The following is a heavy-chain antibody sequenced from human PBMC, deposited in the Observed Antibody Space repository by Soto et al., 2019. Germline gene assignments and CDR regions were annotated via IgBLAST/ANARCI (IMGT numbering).Heavy chain of an antibody. D-gene: IGHD3-10*01. V-gene: IGHV3-33*01. CDR1: GFTFSSYG. CDR3: ARDAGGSGSSYYYYMDV. CDR2: IWYDGSNK. J-gene: IGHJ6*03. Sequence: QVQLVESGGGVVQPGRSLRLSCAASGFTFSSYGMHWVRQAPGKGLEWVAVIWYDGSNKYYADSVKGRFTISRDNSKNPLYLQMNSLRAEDTAVYYCARDAGGSGSSYYYYMDVWGKGTTVTVSS.